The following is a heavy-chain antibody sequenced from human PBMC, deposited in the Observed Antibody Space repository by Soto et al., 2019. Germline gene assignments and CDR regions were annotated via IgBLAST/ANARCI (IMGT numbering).Heavy chain of an antibody. J-gene: IGHJ5*02. D-gene: IGHD1-7*01. CDR2: IYYSGST. Sequence: SETLSLTCTVSGGSISSYYWSWIRQPPGKGLEWIGYIYYSGSTNYNPSLKSRVTISVDTSKNQFSLKLSSVTAADTAVYYCARSDNWNYFNWFDPWGQGTLVTV. V-gene: IGHV4-59*01. CDR1: GGSISSYY. CDR3: ARSDNWNYFNWFDP.